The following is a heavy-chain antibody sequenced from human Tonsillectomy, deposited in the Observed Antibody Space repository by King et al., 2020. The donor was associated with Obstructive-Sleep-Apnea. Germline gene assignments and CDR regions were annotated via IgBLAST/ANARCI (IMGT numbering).Heavy chain of an antibody. D-gene: IGHD2-2*01. CDR1: GGSISSGGYS. CDR2: IYHSGST. Sequence: QLQESGSGLVKPSQTLSLTCAVSGGSISSGGYSWSWIRQPPGKGLEWIGYIYHSGSTYYNPSLKSRVTISVDRSKNQFSLKLSSVTAADTALYYWARVAQLLPHDAFDIWGKGTMVTVSP. V-gene: IGHV4-30-2*01. CDR3: ARVAQLLPHDAFDI. J-gene: IGHJ3*02.